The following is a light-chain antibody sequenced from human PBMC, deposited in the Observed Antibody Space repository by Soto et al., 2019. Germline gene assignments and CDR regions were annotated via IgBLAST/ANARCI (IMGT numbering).Light chain of an antibody. CDR1: QSIDTA. CDR3: QQYGRFLT. Sequence: DIQMTQSPSTLSASVGDRVTITCRASQSIDTALAWYQQKPGKAPNLLIYRASNLESGVPSRFSGSGSRTEFTLAISSLQPDDFATYYCQQYGRFLTFGQGTKLEIK. J-gene: IGKJ2*01. V-gene: IGKV1-5*03. CDR2: RAS.